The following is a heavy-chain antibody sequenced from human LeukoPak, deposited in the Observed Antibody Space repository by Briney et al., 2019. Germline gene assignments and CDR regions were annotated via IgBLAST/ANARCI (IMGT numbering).Heavy chain of an antibody. D-gene: IGHD4-17*01. Sequence: GGSLRLSCAASGFTFSNYAMTWVRHAPGEGLEWVSAISDSGGTTYYADSVKGRFTISRDNSKNTLYLQLNSLRAGDTALYYCARERRDFGDPLDYWGQGTLVTVSS. CDR2: ISDSGGTT. CDR1: GFTFSNYA. J-gene: IGHJ4*02. V-gene: IGHV3-23*01. CDR3: ARERRDFGDPLDY.